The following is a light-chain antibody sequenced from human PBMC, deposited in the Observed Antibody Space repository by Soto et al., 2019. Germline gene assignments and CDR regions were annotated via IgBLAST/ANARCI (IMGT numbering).Light chain of an antibody. CDR2: GAS. V-gene: IGKV3-20*01. J-gene: IGKJ5*01. CDR3: QQHGTSPIT. Sequence: EIVLTQSPATLSLSPGERATLSCRASQSVSSYLAWHQQKPGQTPRLLVYGASSRATGIPDRFSGSGSGTDFTLTISRLEPEDFAVYYCQQHGTSPITFGQGTRLEI. CDR1: QSVSSY.